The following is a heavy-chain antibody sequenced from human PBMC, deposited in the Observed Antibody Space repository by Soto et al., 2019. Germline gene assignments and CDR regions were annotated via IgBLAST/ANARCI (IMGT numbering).Heavy chain of an antibody. CDR3: ASSSGWYYYGMDV. CDR1: GGSFSGYY. D-gene: IGHD6-19*01. Sequence: PSETLSLTCAVYGGSFSGYYWSWIRQPPGNGLEWIGEINHSGSTNYNPSLKSRVTISVDTSKNQFSLKLSSVTAADTAVYYCASSSGWYYYGMDVCGQGTTVTVSS. J-gene: IGHJ6*02. V-gene: IGHV4-34*01. CDR2: INHSGST.